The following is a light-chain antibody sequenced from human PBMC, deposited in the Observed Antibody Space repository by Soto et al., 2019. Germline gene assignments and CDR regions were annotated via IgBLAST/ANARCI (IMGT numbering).Light chain of an antibody. J-gene: IGLJ1*01. CDR3: QSYDSSLGAYV. CDR2: EGS. CDR1: SSDVGSYNL. Sequence: QSALTQPASVSGSPGQSITISCIGTSSDVGSYNLVSWYQQHPGKAPKLTIYEGSKRPSGVSSRFSGSKSGNTASLTISGLQAEDEADYYCQSYDSSLGAYVFGTGTKLTVL. V-gene: IGLV2-14*02.